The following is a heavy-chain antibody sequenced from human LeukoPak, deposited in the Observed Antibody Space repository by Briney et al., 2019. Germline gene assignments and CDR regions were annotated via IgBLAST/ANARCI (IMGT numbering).Heavy chain of an antibody. J-gene: IGHJ4*02. D-gene: IGHD1-26*01. Sequence: GGSLRLSCAASGFTFDNYRMSWVRQAPGKGLEWVSTVNADGGNSYYADCVKGRFTISRDNSKGTLILQMNSLRVEDTALYYCTKRVKYGGTWDHFADWGQGTLVTVSS. CDR3: TKRVKYGGTWDHFAD. V-gene: IGHV3-23*01. CDR1: GFTFDNYR. CDR2: VNADGGNS.